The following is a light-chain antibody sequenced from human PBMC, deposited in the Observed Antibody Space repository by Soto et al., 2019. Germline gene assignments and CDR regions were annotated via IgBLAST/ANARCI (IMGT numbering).Light chain of an antibody. V-gene: IGKV1-5*01. Sequence: DDPMTQSPSTVSASVGDRVTITCRASQSISSWLAWYQQKPGKAPKLLIYDASSLESGVPSRFSGSGSGTEFTLTISSLQPDDFATYYCQQYNSYSPTFGQGTKVDIK. J-gene: IGKJ1*01. CDR1: QSISSW. CDR2: DAS. CDR3: QQYNSYSPT.